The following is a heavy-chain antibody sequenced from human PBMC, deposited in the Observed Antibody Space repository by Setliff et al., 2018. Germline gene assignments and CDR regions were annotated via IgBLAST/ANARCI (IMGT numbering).Heavy chain of an antibody. J-gene: IGHJ4*02. Sequence: ASVKVSCKASGYSFTGYYVHWVRQAPGQGLEWMGWINTNGGATGYTQKFQVRVTITADESTSTAYMELSSLRFEDTAVYYCARSRGTWGTSFGYWGLGTLVTVSS. CDR3: ARSRGTWGTSFGY. D-gene: IGHD3-16*01. CDR2: INTNGGAT. V-gene: IGHV1-2*02. CDR1: GYSFTGYY.